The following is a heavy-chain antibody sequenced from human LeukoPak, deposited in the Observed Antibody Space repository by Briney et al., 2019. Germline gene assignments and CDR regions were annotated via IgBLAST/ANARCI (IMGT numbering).Heavy chain of an antibody. CDR1: GYTFTTYH. CDR3: ARLIGDYYDNSRSSYWHGHLDY. CDR2: IDPSGGGT. V-gene: IGHV1-46*01. Sequence: ALVKVSCKASGYTFTTYHLHWVRQAPGQGLEWTGMIDPSGGGTAYAQKFQDRVTMTSDTSTSTVYMELNSLRSEDTAVYYCARLIGDYYDNSRSSYWHGHLDYWGQGALVTVSS. J-gene: IGHJ4*02. D-gene: IGHD3-22*01.